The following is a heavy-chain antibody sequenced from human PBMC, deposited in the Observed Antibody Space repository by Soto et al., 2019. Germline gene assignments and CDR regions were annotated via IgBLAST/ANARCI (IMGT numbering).Heavy chain of an antibody. CDR2: INPHSGGT. J-gene: IGHJ6*02. V-gene: IGHV1-2*04. Sequence: SVKVSCQASGYTFAGYYLHWVRQAPGQGLEWMGWINPHSGGTNYAPKFQGWLTMTRDTSSSTAYSELGRLRSDDTAVYYGARDELPSSHDYYGIDVWGQ. CDR1: GYTFAGYY. CDR3: ARDELPSSHDYYGIDV. D-gene: IGHD2-15*01.